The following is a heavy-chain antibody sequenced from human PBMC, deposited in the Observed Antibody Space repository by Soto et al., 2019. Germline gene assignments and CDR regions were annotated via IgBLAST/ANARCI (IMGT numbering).Heavy chain of an antibody. V-gene: IGHV3-30-3*01. CDR1: GFTFSSYA. D-gene: IGHD4-17*01. Sequence: QVQLVESGGGVVQPGRSLRLSCAASGFTFSSYAMHWVRQAPGKGLEWVAVISYDGSNKYYADSVKGRFTISRDNSKNTLYLQMNSLRAEDTAVYYCAREGDDYGDCYYFDYWGQGTLVTVSS. CDR3: AREGDDYGDCYYFDY. CDR2: ISYDGSNK. J-gene: IGHJ4*02.